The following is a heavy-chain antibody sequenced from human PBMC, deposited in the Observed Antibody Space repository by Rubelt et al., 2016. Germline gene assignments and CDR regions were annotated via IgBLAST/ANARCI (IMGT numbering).Heavy chain of an antibody. CDR1: GGSIGSSSYY. CDR2: IYYSGST. D-gene: IGHD1-26*01. V-gene: IGHV4-39*07. CDR3: ATNSGSYNPDFDY. Sequence: QLQLQESGPGLVKPSETLSLTCTVSGGSIGSSSYYWGWIRQPPGKGLEWIGSIYYSGSTYYNPACKGRVTIAVETSKNQFSLKLSSVTAADTAVYYCATNSGSYNPDFDYWGQGTLVTVSS. J-gene: IGHJ4*02.